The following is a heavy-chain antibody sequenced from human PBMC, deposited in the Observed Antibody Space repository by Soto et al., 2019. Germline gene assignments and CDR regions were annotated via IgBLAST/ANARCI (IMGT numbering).Heavy chain of an antibody. Sequence: SETLSLTCTVSGGSISSGDYYWSWIRQPPGKGLEWIGYIYYSGSTYYNPSLKSRVTISVDTSKNQFSLKLSSVTAADTAVYYCARGASYYYDSSGYHAFDIWVQGTMVTVSS. CDR3: ARGASYYYDSSGYHAFDI. CDR1: GGSISSGDYY. J-gene: IGHJ3*02. CDR2: IYYSGST. D-gene: IGHD3-22*01. V-gene: IGHV4-30-4*01.